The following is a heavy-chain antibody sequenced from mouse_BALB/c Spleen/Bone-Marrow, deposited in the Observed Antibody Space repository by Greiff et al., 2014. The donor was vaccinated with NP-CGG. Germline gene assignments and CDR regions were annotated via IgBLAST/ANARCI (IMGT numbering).Heavy chain of an antibody. D-gene: IGHD1-1*01. CDR2: IWAGGST. V-gene: IGHV2-9*02. J-gene: IGHJ3*01. Sequence: QVQLKESGPGLVAPSQSLSITCTVSGFSLTSYGVHWVRQPPGKGLEWLGVIWAGGSTNYNSALMSRLSISKDNSKSQVFLNMNSLQTDDTAMYYCAREGGYYYGSRVAWFAYWGQGTLVTVSA. CDR3: AREGGYYYGSRVAWFAY. CDR1: GFSLTSYG.